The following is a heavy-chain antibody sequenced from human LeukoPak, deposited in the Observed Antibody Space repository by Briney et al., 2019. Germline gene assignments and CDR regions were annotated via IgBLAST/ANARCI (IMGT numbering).Heavy chain of an antibody. D-gene: IGHD2-2*01. CDR1: GGPISSGGYY. CDR2: IYYSGST. J-gene: IGHJ6*02. Sequence: SETLSLTCTVSGGPISSGGYYWSWIRQHPGKGLEWIGYIYYSGSTYYNPSLKSRVTISVDTSKNQFSLKLSSVTAADTAVYYCARDSCSTSCHRGYYYYGMDVWGQGTTVTVSS. CDR3: ARDSCSTSCHRGYYYYGMDV. V-gene: IGHV4-31*03.